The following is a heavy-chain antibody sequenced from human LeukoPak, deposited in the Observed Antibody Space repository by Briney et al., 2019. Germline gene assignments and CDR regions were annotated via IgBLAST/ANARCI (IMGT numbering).Heavy chain of an antibody. J-gene: IGHJ5*02. D-gene: IGHD6-19*01. CDR1: GYTFTSYA. CDR3: ARALSLLAVAGPNWFDP. Sequence: ASVKVSCKASGYTFTSYAMHWVRQAPGQRLEWMGWINAGNGNTKYSQKFRGRVTITRDTSASTAYMELSSLRSEDTAVYYCARALSLLAVAGPNWFDPWGQGTLVTVSS. CDR2: INAGNGNT. V-gene: IGHV1-3*01.